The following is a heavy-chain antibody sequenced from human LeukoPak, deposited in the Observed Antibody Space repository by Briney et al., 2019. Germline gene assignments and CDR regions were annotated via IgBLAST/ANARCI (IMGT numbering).Heavy chain of an antibody. J-gene: IGHJ4*02. D-gene: IGHD2-15*01. Sequence: ASVKVSCKASGYTFTGYYMHWVRPAPGQGLEWMGWINPNSGGTNYAQKFQGRVTMTRDTSISTAYMELSRLRSDDTAVYYCAREDCSGGSCYKDYWGQGTLVTVSS. CDR3: AREDCSGGSCYKDY. V-gene: IGHV1-2*02. CDR1: GYTFTGYY. CDR2: INPNSGGT.